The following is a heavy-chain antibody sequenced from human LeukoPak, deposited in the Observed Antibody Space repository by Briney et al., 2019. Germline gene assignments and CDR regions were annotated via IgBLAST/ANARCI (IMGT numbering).Heavy chain of an antibody. CDR1: GGSFSGYY. CDR2: IYHSGIT. V-gene: IGHV4-34*01. D-gene: IGHD2-15*01. Sequence: PSETLSLTCAVYGGSFSGYYWSWIRQPPAKGLEWSGEIYHSGITNYNPSLKSRVTISVHKSKNQFSLKLSCVTAADTAVYYCARDCSGGSCYSGYYYYMDVWGKGTTVTVSS. CDR3: ARDCSGGSCYSGYYYYMDV. J-gene: IGHJ6*03.